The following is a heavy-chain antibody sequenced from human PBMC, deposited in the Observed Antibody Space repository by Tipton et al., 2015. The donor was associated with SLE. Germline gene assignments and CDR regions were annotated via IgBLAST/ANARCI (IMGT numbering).Heavy chain of an antibody. V-gene: IGHV4-34*01. Sequence: TLSLTCAVYGGSFSGYYWSWIRQPPGKGLEWIGEINHSGSTNYNPSLKSRVTISVDTSKNQFSLKLSSVTAADTAVYYCARALQNYFDYWGQRTLVTVSS. CDR1: GGSFSGYY. CDR3: ARALQNYFDY. CDR2: INHSGST. J-gene: IGHJ4*02.